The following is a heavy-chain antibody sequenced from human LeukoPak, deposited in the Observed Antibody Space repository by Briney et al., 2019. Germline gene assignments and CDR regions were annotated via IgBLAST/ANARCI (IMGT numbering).Heavy chain of an antibody. CDR3: ANQSITMVRGVIISISYNWFDP. CDR1: GGTFSSYA. J-gene: IGHJ5*02. CDR2: IIPIFGTA. Sequence: GASVKVSCKASGGTFSSYAISWVRQAPGQGLEWMGGIIPIFGTANYAQKFQGRVTITADKSTSTAYMELSSLRSEDTAVYYCANQSITMVRGVIISISYNWFDPWGQGTLVTVSS. V-gene: IGHV1-69*06. D-gene: IGHD3-10*01.